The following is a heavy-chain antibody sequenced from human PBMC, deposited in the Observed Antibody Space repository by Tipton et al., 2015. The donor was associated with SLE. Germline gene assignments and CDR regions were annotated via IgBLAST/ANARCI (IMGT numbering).Heavy chain of an antibody. J-gene: IGHJ4*02. V-gene: IGHV1-8*02. D-gene: IGHD6-19*01. Sequence: QSGAEVKKPGASVKVSCKASGYTFTSYDINWVRQATGQGLEWMGWMNPNSGNTGYAQKFQGRVTMTRNTSISTAYMELSSLRSEDTSVYYCATRLIYSSGWYNFDYWGQGTLVTVSS. CDR3: ATRLIYSSGWYNFDY. CDR2: MNPNSGNT. CDR1: GYTFTSYD.